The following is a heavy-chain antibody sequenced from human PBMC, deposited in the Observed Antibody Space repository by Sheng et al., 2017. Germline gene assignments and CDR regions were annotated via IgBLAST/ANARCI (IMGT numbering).Heavy chain of an antibody. D-gene: IGHD2-21*01. CDR1: QFTFGTYA. Sequence: EMQLVESGGALVQTGGSLRLSCVSSQFTFGTYAMSWVRQAPGKGLEWVSAISGSGGSANYADSVKGRFSVSRDNSKNTLYLQMNSLRAEDTAVYYCARGGGDYYYYMNVWGQGTTVTVSS. CDR3: ARGGGDYYYYMNV. J-gene: IGHJ6*03. CDR2: ISGSGGSA. V-gene: IGHV3-23*04.